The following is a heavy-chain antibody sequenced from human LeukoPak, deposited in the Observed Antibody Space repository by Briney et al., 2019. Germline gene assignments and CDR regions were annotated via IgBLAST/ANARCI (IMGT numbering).Heavy chain of an antibody. V-gene: IGHV1-69*05. CDR3: ARDTTGYYDSWSGYLGFYYFDY. D-gene: IGHD3-3*01. J-gene: IGHJ4*02. CDR2: IIPIFGTA. CDR1: GGTFSSYA. Sequence: AASVKVSCKASGGTFSSYAISWVRQASGQGLEWMGGIIPIFGTANYAQKFQGRVTITTDESTSTAYMELSSLRSEDTAVYYCARDTTGYYDSWSGYLGFYYFDYWGQGTLVTVSS.